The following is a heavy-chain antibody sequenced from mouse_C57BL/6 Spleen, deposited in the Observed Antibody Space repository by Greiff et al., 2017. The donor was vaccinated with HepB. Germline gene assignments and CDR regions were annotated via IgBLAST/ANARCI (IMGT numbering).Heavy chain of an antibody. D-gene: IGHD1-1*01. J-gene: IGHJ2*01. CDR2: IHPNSGST. CDR1: GYTFTSYW. Sequence: QVQLQQPGAELVKPGASVKLSCKASGYTFTSYWMHWVKQRPGQGLEWIGMIHPNSGSTNYNEKFKSKATLTVDKSSSTAYMQLSSLTSEDSAVYYWARPDYYGSSFDYWGQGTTLTVSS. V-gene: IGHV1-64*01. CDR3: ARPDYYGSSFDY.